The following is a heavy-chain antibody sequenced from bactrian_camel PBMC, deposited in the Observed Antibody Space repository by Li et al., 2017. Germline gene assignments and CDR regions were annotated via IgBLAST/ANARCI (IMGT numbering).Heavy chain of an antibody. CDR3: AADRMACLRPSVQLAAYNF. Sequence: HVQLVESGGGSVQAGGSLRLSCAASGYTYCMGWFRQAPGKEREGVARIEADGRTWYVDAVKGRFTVSKDNAKNLYLQMNSLKPEDTAMYYCAADRMACLRPSVQLAAYNFWGQGTQVTVS. CDR1: GYTYC. J-gene: IGHJ4*01. V-gene: IGHV3S55*01. CDR2: IEADGRT.